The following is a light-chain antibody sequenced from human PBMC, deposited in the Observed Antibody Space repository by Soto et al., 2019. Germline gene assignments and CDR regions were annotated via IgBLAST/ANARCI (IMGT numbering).Light chain of an antibody. CDR3: QRYNNWPLT. CDR1: QSVVSTSNNKNY. J-gene: IGKJ4*01. Sequence: DILITQSPDSLALARIDRATINCKSTQSVVSTSNNKNYLSWHQQKPGQPPRLLIYWASTRESGVPDRFSGSRSGPEFTLTINSLQSEDFAIYYCQRYNNWPLTFGGGTKVDIK. V-gene: IGKV4-1*01. CDR2: WAS.